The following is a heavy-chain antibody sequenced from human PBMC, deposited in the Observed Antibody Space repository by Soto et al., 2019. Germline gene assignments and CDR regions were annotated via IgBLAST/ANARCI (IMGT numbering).Heavy chain of an antibody. CDR1: GFTFRNFV. D-gene: IGHD2-21*01. CDR2: IRATGGQT. Sequence: EVQLLESGGGVVQPGGSLRLSCAASGFTFRNFVMSWVRQAPGKGLEWVSAIRATGGQTFYADSVKGRFTLSRDNSKNMLYLQIDSLRDEDTALYFCAQDRGWGVVSPSHDSWGQGTLVTVSS. CDR3: AQDRGWGVVSPSHDS. V-gene: IGHV3-23*01. J-gene: IGHJ4*02.